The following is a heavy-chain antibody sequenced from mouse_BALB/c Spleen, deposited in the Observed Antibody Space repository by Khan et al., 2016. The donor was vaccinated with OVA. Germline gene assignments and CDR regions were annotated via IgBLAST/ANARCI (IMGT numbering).Heavy chain of an antibody. J-gene: IGHJ3*01. CDR2: IFPGNSDT. CDR1: GYIFTNYW. D-gene: IGHD1-1*01. V-gene: IGHV1-5*01. CDR3: TRAGYGAFAY. Sequence: VQLQQPGTVLVRPGASVKMSCKASGYIFTNYWMHWVKQRPGQGLEWIGGIFPGNSDTDYNQNFKGKAKLTAVTSATTAYMELSSLTNEDSAVYYCTRAGYGAFAYWGQGTLVTVSA.